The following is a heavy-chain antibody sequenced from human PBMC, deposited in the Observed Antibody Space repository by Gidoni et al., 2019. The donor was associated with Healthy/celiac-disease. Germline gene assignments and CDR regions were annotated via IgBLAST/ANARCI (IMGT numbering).Heavy chain of an antibody. CDR1: GFTFSRQS. J-gene: IGHJ6*03. CDR2: ISSSSSYI. Sequence: VQPGVSGGRLVQAGGFLGRPCAASGFTFSRQSLDWVRLATGEGLEWVSSISSSSSYIYYADSVKGRFTISRDNAKNSMYLQINSLRAEDTAVYYGARDDLPQYSGSYYYYYYMDVWGKGTTVTVSS. V-gene: IGHV3-21*01. CDR3: ARDDLPQYSGSYYYYYYMDV. D-gene: IGHD1-26*01.